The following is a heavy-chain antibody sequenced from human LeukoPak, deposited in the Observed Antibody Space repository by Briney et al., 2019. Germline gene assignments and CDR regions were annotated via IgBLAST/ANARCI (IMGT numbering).Heavy chain of an antibody. Sequence: ASVKVSCKACGYTFAGYYMHWVRQAPGQGLEWMGWINPNSGGTNYAQKFQGRVTMTRDTSISTAYMELSRLRSDDTAVYYCARAHGEPQYDFWGGYYLWGQGTLVTVSS. J-gene: IGHJ4*02. CDR3: ARAHGEPQYDFWGGYYL. D-gene: IGHD3-3*01. CDR2: INPNSGGT. CDR1: GYTFAGYY. V-gene: IGHV1-2*02.